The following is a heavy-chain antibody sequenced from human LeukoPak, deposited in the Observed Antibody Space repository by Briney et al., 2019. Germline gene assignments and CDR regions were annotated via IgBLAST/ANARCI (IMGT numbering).Heavy chain of an antibody. CDR1: GYTLTSYD. D-gene: IGHD3-22*01. V-gene: IGHV1-2*02. CDR2: INPNSGGT. Sequence: ASVKVSCKASGYTLTSYDINWVRQATGQGLEWMGWINPNSGGTNYAQKFQGRVTMTRDTSISTAYMELSRLRSDDTAVYYCAVEVDYYDSSGYYWGQGTLVTVSS. J-gene: IGHJ4*02. CDR3: AVEVDYYDSSGYY.